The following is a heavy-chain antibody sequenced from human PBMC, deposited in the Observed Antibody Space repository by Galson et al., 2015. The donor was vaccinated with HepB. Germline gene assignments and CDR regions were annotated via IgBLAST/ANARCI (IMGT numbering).Heavy chain of an antibody. D-gene: IGHD5-24*01. Sequence: SVKVSCKASGYTFTGYYMHWVRQAPGQGLEWMGRIHPNSGDTDYGQRFQGRVTMTRDTSISTAYMDVSRLFSDDTAVYYCAKGDGYNHLDYWGQGTLVTVSS. V-gene: IGHV1-2*06. CDR3: AKGDGYNHLDY. J-gene: IGHJ4*02. CDR2: IHPNSGDT. CDR1: GYTFTGYY.